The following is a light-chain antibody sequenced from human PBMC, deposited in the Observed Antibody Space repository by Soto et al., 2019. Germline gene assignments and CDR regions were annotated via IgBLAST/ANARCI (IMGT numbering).Light chain of an antibody. Sequence: DIQVTQSPSTLSASAGDRVTITCRASQSISNWLAWYQQKPGKAPNLLIYKASSLKSGVPSRFSGSGSGTEFTLTISSLQPDDFATYYCQQYDTYWTFGQGTKVDIK. CDR1: QSISNW. V-gene: IGKV1-5*03. CDR3: QQYDTYWT. J-gene: IGKJ1*01. CDR2: KAS.